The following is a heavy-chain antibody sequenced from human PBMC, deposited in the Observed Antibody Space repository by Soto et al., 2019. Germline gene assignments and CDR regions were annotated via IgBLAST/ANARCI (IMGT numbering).Heavy chain of an antibody. J-gene: IGHJ3*02. Sequence: GGSLRLSCAASGFTLSRHTMNWVRQAPGKGLEWVSFIGSRTSDIYYADSVKGRFTISRDNAKNSLYLDLTRLRAEDTAVYFCVREYYDTSGYPNTFDMWGPGTMVTV. CDR2: IGSRTSDI. V-gene: IGHV3-21*01. CDR1: GFTLSRHT. D-gene: IGHD3-22*01. CDR3: VREYYDTSGYPNTFDM.